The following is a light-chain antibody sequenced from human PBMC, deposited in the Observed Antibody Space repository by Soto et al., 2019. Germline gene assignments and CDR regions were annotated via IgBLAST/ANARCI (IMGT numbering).Light chain of an antibody. CDR3: QHSGSSPPIT. Sequence: EIVLTQSPGTLSLSPGERATLSCRASQSVSSSYLAWYQQKPGQAPRLLIYCASSRATGIPNRFSGSGSGTDFPLTISRLEPEDLALYYCQHSGSSPPITFGQGTRLEIK. V-gene: IGKV3-20*01. CDR1: QSVSSSY. J-gene: IGKJ5*01. CDR2: CAS.